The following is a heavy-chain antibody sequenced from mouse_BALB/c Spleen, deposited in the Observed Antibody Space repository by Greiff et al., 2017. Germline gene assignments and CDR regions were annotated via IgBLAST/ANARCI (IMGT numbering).Heavy chain of an antibody. V-gene: IGHV5-12-1*01. CDR1: GFAFSSYD. Sequence: EVKLMESGGGLVKPGGSLKLSCAASGFAFSSYDMSWVRQTPEKRLEWVAYISSGGGSTYYPDTVKGRFTISRDNAKNTLYLQMSSLKSEDTAMYYCARHPGQGYFDYWGQGTTLTVSS. CDR2: ISSGGGST. J-gene: IGHJ2*01. CDR3: ARHPGQGYFDY.